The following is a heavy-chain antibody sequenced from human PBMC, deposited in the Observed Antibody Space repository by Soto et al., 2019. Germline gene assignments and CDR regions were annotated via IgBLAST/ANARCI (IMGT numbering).Heavy chain of an antibody. D-gene: IGHD2-2*01. V-gene: IGHV4-34*01. CDR3: AIVPAANNWFDP. J-gene: IGHJ5*02. CDR1: GGSFSGYY. CDR2: INHSGST. Sequence: SETLSLTCAVYGGSFSGYYWSWIRQPPGKGLEWIGEINHSGSTNYNPSLKSRVTISVDTSKNQFSLKLSSVTAADTAVNYCAIVPAANNWFDPWGQGTLVTVSS.